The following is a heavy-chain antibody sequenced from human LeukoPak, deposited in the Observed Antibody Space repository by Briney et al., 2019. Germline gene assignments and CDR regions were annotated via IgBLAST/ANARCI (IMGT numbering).Heavy chain of an antibody. CDR2: ISDSGGIT. CDR1: GFTVSTVA. J-gene: IGHJ3*01. V-gene: IGHV3-23*01. Sequence: GGSLRLSCAASGFTVSTVAMNWVRQGPGKGLEWVAVISDSGGITYYADSLKGRFTISRDNSKNTLYLQMNSLRADDTAVYYCTTDIAPNYGSTFDFWGQGTMVTVSS. D-gene: IGHD1-7*01. CDR3: TTDIAPNYGSTFDF.